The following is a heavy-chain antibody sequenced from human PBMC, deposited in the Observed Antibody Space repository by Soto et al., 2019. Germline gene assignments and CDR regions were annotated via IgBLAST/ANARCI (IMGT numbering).Heavy chain of an antibody. CDR2: IIPILGIA. CDR3: ARGLGYCSSTSCSSAEYFQH. J-gene: IGHJ1*01. V-gene: IGHV1-69*02. D-gene: IGHD2-2*01. Sequence: QVQLVQSGAEVKKPGSSVKVSCKASGGTFSSYTISWVRQAPGQGLEWMGRIIPILGIANYAQKFQGRVTINADKSTSTAYMELSSLRSEDTAVYYCARGLGYCSSTSCSSAEYFQHWGQGTLVTVSS. CDR1: GGTFSSYT.